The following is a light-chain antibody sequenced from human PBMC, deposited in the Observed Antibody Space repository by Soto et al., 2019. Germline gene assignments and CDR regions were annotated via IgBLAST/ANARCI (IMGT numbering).Light chain of an antibody. CDR2: AVS. CDR1: NSDVGGYNL. V-gene: IGLV2-11*01. CDR3: WSYTATDAWV. Sequence: QSALTQPRSVSGSPGQSVSISCTGTNSDVGGYNLVSWYQQLPGKAPKLIISAVSYRTSGVSDRFSGSKSGNTASLTISGLQAEDEADYYCWSYTATDAWVFGGGTKVTVL. J-gene: IGLJ3*02.